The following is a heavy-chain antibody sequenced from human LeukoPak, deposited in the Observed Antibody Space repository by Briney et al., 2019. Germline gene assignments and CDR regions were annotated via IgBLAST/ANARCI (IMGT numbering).Heavy chain of an antibody. Sequence: SETLSLTCTVSGGSISSSSYYWGWIRQPPGKGLVWIGSIYYSGSTYYNPSLKSRVTISVDTSKNQFSLKLSSVTAADTAVYYCAPEVVHSYYFDYWGQGTLVTVSS. V-gene: IGHV4-39*07. CDR1: GGSISSSSYY. CDR3: APEVVHSYYFDY. CDR2: IYYSGST. J-gene: IGHJ4*02. D-gene: IGHD2-15*01.